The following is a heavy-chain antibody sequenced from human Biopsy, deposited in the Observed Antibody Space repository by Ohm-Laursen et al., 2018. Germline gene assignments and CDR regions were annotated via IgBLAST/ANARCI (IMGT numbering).Heavy chain of an antibody. CDR1: GYTFTSYD. CDR3: GRAVRNQLLTDP. D-gene: IGHD1-7*01. Sequence: SVKVSCKASGYTFTSYDITWVRQASGQGPEWIGWLNPVSGNSNFGQKFRGRVTVTSDTSISKAYMELSGLTSDDTATYYCGRAVRNQLLTDPWGQGTLVTVTS. V-gene: IGHV1-8*01. CDR2: LNPVSGNS. J-gene: IGHJ5*01.